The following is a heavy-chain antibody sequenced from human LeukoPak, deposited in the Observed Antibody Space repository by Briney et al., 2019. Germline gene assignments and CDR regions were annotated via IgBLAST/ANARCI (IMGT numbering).Heavy chain of an antibody. Sequence: GASVKVSCKASGYTFTSYYMHWVRQAPGQGLKWMGIINPSGGSTSYAQKFQGRVTMTRDTSTSTVYMELSSLRSEDTAVYYCARARPSYGDYVEYFDYWGQGTLVTVSS. V-gene: IGHV1-46*01. J-gene: IGHJ4*02. CDR3: ARARPSYGDYVEYFDY. D-gene: IGHD4-17*01. CDR1: GYTFTSYY. CDR2: INPSGGST.